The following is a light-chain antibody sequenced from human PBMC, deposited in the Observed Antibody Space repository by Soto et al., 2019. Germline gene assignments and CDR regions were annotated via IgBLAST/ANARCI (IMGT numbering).Light chain of an antibody. CDR2: GAS. J-gene: IGKJ2*01. Sequence: TQSPGTLSLSPGEGATLSCRASQSVTRNYLAWSQQKPGQPPRLLIYGASSRAAGIPDRFSGSGSGTDFTLTISRLEPEDFAVYYCQQYARSPYTFGPGTNLEIK. CDR1: QSVTRNY. V-gene: IGKV3-20*01. CDR3: QQYARSPYT.